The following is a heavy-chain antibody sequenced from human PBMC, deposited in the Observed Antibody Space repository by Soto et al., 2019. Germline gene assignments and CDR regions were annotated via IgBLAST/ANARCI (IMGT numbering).Heavy chain of an antibody. Sequence: QVQLQQSGAGLLKPSETLSLTCAVYGESFSAYIWTWIRQTPGKGLQWIGQINHSGSASYNPSLKRRATISVHPSISQFSLELSSVTAADTAVYYCARGLITGSHYSGGWYYFDSWGQGTQVTVSS. V-gene: IGHV4-34*01. CDR3: ARGLITGSHYSGGWYYFDS. CDR1: GESFSAYI. D-gene: IGHD6-19*01. J-gene: IGHJ4*02. CDR2: INHSGSA.